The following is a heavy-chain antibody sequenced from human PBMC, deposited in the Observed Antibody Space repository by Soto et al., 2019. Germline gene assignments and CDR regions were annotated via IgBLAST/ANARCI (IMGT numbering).Heavy chain of an antibody. Sequence: QVQLVDSGGGVVQPGRSLRLSCAASGFTFSSYAMHWVRQSPGMGLQWVGFISYDGNNKYYAVSVKGRFTISRDNSKNTLYLQMESLRPDVTAVYYGAKALVSFEYSSLPSLFDSWGKGTLVTVSS. CDR1: GFTFSSYA. V-gene: IGHV3-30*18. CDR3: AKALVSFEYSSLPSLFDS. J-gene: IGHJ4*02. CDR2: ISYDGNNK. D-gene: IGHD6-6*01.